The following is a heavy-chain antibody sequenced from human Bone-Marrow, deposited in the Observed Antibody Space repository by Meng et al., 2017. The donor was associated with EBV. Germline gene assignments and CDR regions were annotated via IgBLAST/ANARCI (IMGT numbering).Heavy chain of an antibody. CDR1: GYTFTNFD. Sequence: QVQLVQSGAGVKKPGASVRVSCEASGYTFTNFDINWVRQAAGQGLEWMGWMNPDSGNTGYARNFQGRVSMTRDTSRNTAYMELRGLTYEDTAIYYCARGLQGTNWFDPWGQGTLVTVSS. J-gene: IGHJ5*02. V-gene: IGHV1-8*01. CDR2: MNPDSGNT. CDR3: ARGLQGTNWFDP.